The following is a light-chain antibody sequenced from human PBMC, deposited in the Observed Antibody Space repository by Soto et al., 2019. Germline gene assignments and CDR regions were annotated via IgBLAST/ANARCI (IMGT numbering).Light chain of an antibody. J-gene: IGKJ4*01. Sequence: ETVLTQSPATLSLSPGEGATLSCRASQSVSTYLAWYQHKPGQAPRLLIYDSSNRATGIPARFSGSGSGTDFTLTISGLEPEDSEVYYCQQHTNWPLTFGGGTKVDI. CDR3: QQHTNWPLT. V-gene: IGKV3-11*01. CDR1: QSVSTY. CDR2: DSS.